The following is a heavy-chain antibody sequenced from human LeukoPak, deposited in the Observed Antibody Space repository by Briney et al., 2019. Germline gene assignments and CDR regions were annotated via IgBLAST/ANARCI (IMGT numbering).Heavy chain of an antibody. Sequence: GGSLRLSCAASGLTFSSHWMHWVRQAPGKGLEWVSAISGSGGSTYYADSVKGRFTISRDNSKNTLYLQMNSLRAEDTAVYYCARSQYYDFWSDVARVGYYYGMDVWGQGTTVTVSS. CDR2: ISGSGGST. V-gene: IGHV3-23*01. J-gene: IGHJ6*02. CDR3: ARSQYYDFWSDVARVGYYYGMDV. D-gene: IGHD3-3*01. CDR1: GLTFSSHW.